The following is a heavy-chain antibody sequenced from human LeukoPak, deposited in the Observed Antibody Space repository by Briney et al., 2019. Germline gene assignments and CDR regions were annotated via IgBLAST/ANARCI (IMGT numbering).Heavy chain of an antibody. J-gene: IGHJ4*02. CDR1: GFTFNTYN. CDR3: ARLYDGSAYHADHFDY. D-gene: IGHD3-22*01. Sequence: GGSLRLPCAGSGFTFNTYNMNWVRQAPGKGLVWVSSISSSSSYIYYADSVRGRFTIPRDNAKNSLYLQMNSLRAEDTAVYYCARLYDGSAYHADHFDYWGQGTLVTVSS. CDR2: ISSSSSYI. V-gene: IGHV3-21*01.